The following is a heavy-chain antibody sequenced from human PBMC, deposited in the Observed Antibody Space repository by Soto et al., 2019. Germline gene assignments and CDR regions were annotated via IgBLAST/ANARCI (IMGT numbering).Heavy chain of an antibody. CDR3: ARSYSSWYYFDY. V-gene: IGHV4-31*03. Sequence: SETLSLTCTVSGGSISSGGYYWSWIRQHPGKGLEWIGYIYYSGSTYYNPSLKSRVTISVDTSKNQFSLKLSSVTAADTAVYYCARSYSSWYYFDYWGQGTLVTVSS. D-gene: IGHD6-6*01. CDR2: IYYSGST. CDR1: GGSISSGGYY. J-gene: IGHJ4*02.